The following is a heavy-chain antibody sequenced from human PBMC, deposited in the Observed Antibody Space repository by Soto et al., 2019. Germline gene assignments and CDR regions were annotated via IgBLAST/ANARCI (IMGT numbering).Heavy chain of an antibody. V-gene: IGHV4-59*01. D-gene: IGHD3-10*01. CDR2: IYYSGST. Sequence: PSETLSLTCTVSGGSISSYYWSWIRQPPGKGLEWIGYIYYSGSTNYNPSLKSRVTISVDTSKNQFSLKLSSVTAADTAVYYCARGPDYYGSGSSYNPYDYWGQGTLVTASS. CDR1: GGSISSYY. J-gene: IGHJ4*02. CDR3: ARGPDYYGSGSSYNPYDY.